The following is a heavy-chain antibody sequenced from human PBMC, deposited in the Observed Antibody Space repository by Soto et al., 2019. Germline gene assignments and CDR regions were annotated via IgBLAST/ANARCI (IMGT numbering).Heavy chain of an antibody. CDR1: SGSISSADYY. V-gene: IGHV4-30-4*01. CDR3: ASGGSSNWFDP. CDR2: IYYTGSA. J-gene: IGHJ5*02. D-gene: IGHD1-26*01. Sequence: VQLQESGPGLVKPSQTLSLTCTVSSGSISSADYYWSWIRQPPGKGLEWIGYIYYTGSAYYNPSLKSRATMSVDTSKNQFSLKVTSVTAADTAVYYCASGGSSNWFDPWGQGTLVTVSS.